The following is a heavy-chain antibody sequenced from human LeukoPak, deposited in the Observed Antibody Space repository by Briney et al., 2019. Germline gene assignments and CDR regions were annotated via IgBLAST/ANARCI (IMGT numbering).Heavy chain of an antibody. V-gene: IGHV4-38-2*02. Sequence: SETLSLTCTVSGYSISSGYYGAGIRQPPGKGREWIGSIYHSGSTYYNPSIKSRVTISVDTSKNQFSLKLSSVTAADTAVYYCARGGTRIVGATLYYFDYWGQGTLVTASS. D-gene: IGHD1-26*01. CDR3: ARGGTRIVGATLYYFDY. CDR2: IYHSGST. CDR1: GYSISSGYY. J-gene: IGHJ4*02.